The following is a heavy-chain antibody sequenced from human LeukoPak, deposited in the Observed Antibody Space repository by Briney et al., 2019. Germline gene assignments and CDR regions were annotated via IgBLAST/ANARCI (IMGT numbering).Heavy chain of an antibody. CDR2: FDPEDGET. J-gene: IGHJ6*02. CDR3: ATDFPAYGDYGDYYYGMDV. D-gene: IGHD4-17*01. CDR1: GYTLTELS. V-gene: IGHV1-24*01. Sequence: ASVKVSCKVSGYTLTELSMHWVRQAPGKGLEWMGGFDPEDGETIYAQKLQGRVTMTEDTSTDTAYMELSSLRSEDTAVYYCATDFPAYGDYGDYYYGMDVWGQGTTVTVSS.